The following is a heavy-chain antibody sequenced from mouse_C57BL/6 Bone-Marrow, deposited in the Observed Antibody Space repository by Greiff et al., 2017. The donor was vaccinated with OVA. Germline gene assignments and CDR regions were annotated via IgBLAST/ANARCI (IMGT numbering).Heavy chain of an antibody. V-gene: IGHV1-81*01. CDR2: IYPRSGNT. Sequence: VQRVESGAELARPGASVKLSCKASGYTFTSYGISWVKQRTGQGLEWIGEIYPRSGNTYYNEKFKGKATLTADKSSSTAYMELRSLTSEDSAVYFCARRNGPAWFAYWGQGTLVTVSA. J-gene: IGHJ3*01. CDR3: ARRNGPAWFAY. CDR1: GYTFTSYG.